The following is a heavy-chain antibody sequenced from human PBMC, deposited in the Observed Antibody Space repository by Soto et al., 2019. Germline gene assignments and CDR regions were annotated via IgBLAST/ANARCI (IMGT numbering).Heavy chain of an antibody. CDR2: ISSSSSYI. CDR3: AREDCGGDCYVDY. CDR1: GFTFSSYS. D-gene: IGHD2-21*02. Sequence: VQLVESGGGLVKPGGSLRLSCAASGFTFSSYSMNWVRQAPGKGLEWVSSISSSSSYIYYADSVKGRFTISRDNAKNSLYLQMNSLRAEDTAVYYCAREDCGGDCYVDYWGQGTLVTVSS. J-gene: IGHJ4*02. V-gene: IGHV3-21*01.